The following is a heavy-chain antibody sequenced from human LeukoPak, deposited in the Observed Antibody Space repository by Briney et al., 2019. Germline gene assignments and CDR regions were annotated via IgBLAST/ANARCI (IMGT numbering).Heavy chain of an antibody. Sequence: SQTLSLTCTVSGASTRTSEHNWSRVPQTPGQGLEWLGFIFYTGTTYYNPSLKSRVRISIDTSKNQFSLRLTSATAADTAIYYCAGDDSLGGTYYWGPGTPVTVSS. D-gene: IGHD1-26*01. CDR1: GASTRTSEHN. V-gene: IGHV4-30-4*01. CDR3: AGDDSLGGTYY. CDR2: IFYTGTT. J-gene: IGHJ4*02.